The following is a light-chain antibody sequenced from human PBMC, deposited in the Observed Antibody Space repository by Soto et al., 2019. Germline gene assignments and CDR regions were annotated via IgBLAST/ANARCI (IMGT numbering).Light chain of an antibody. V-gene: IGLV2-14*01. CDR2: DVR. J-gene: IGLJ1*01. CDR1: SRDVGGYNY. Sequence: QSVLTQPASVSGSPGQSITISCTGTSRDVGGYNYVSWHQQHPGKAPKLMIYDVRNRPSGVSNRFSGSKSVNTASLPISGLQAEDEADYYCSSYTTISTYVFGTGTKVTVL. CDR3: SSYTTISTYV.